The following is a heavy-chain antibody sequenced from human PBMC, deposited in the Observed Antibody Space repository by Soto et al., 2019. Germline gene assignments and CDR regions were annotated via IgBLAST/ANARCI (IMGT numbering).Heavy chain of an antibody. CDR2: IIPIFGTA. CDR3: AREGSHDYGGNSGNWFDP. V-gene: IGHV1-69*06. CDR1: GGTFSSYA. J-gene: IGHJ5*02. D-gene: IGHD4-17*01. Sequence: ASVKVSCKASGGTFSSYAIIWVRQAPGQGLEWMGGIIPIFGTANYAQKFQGRVTITADKSTSTAYMELSSLRSEDTAVYYCAREGSHDYGGNSGNWFDPWGQGTLVTVS.